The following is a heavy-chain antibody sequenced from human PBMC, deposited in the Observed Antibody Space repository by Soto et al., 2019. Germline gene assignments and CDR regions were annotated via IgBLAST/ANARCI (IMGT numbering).Heavy chain of an antibody. Sequence: PGGSLRLSCSASGFTFSSYAMNWVRQAPGKGLEWVSTVSGSGGTTYYADSVKGRFTISRDNSKNTLYLQMNSLRAEDTAVYYCASATYYYDSSGSDAFDIWGQGTMVTVSS. CDR3: ASATYYYDSSGSDAFDI. J-gene: IGHJ3*02. V-gene: IGHV3-23*01. CDR1: GFTFSSYA. D-gene: IGHD3-22*01. CDR2: VSGSGGTT.